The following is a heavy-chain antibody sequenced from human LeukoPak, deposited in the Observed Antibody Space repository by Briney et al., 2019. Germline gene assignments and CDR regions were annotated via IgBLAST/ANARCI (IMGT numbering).Heavy chain of an antibody. Sequence: GGSLRLSCSASGFTFSSYAMHWVRQAPGKGLEYVSAISSNGGSTYYADSVKGRFTISRDNSKNTLYLQMNSLRAEDTAVYYCAKEGSYREFDYWGQGTLVTVSS. CDR3: AKEGSYREFDY. CDR1: GFTFSSYA. V-gene: IGHV3-64*04. CDR2: ISSNGGST. D-gene: IGHD3-16*02. J-gene: IGHJ4*02.